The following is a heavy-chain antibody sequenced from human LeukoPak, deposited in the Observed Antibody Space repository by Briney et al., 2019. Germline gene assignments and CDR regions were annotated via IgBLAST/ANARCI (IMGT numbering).Heavy chain of an antibody. J-gene: IGHJ4*02. CDR2: IYYSGST. CDR3: ASIGSGWGSYYFDY. CDR1: GGSISSSSYY. V-gene: IGHV4-39*07. Sequence: SETLSLTCTVSGGSISSSSYYWGWIRQPPGKGLEWIGSIYYSGSTYYNPSLKSRVTISVDTSKNQFSLKLSSVTAADTAVYYCASIGSGWGSYYFDYWGQGTLVTVSS. D-gene: IGHD6-19*01.